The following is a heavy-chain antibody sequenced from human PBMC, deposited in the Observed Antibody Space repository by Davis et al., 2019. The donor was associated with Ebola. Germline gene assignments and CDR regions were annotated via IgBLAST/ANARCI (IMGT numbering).Heavy chain of an antibody. J-gene: IGHJ5*01. CDR1: GDSVAGGSGG. Sequence: HSQTLSLTCSISGDSVAGGSGGWNWIRQSPSRGLEWLGRTYYSSKWYNGYAESVKSRINISPDTAKNQFSLHLNSVTPDDTAVYYCARGWLRAWFDSWGQGTLVTVYS. V-gene: IGHV6-1*01. D-gene: IGHD5-12*01. CDR2: TYYSSKWYN. CDR3: ARGWLRAWFDS.